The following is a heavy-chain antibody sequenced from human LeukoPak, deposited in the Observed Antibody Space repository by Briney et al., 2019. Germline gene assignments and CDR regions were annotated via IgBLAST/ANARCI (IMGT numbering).Heavy chain of an antibody. D-gene: IGHD5-24*01. CDR2: IKNYASGR. CDR1: GFTFSSYW. Sequence: PGGSLRLSCAASGFTFSSYWMSWVRQAPGKGLEWVANIKNYASGRTYVYSVKDRFTIFRNNPKNSLYLQMNSLKAEDTAVYYCARGWAFDIWGQGTIVTVSS. CDR3: ARGWAFDI. J-gene: IGHJ3*02. V-gene: IGHV3-7*01.